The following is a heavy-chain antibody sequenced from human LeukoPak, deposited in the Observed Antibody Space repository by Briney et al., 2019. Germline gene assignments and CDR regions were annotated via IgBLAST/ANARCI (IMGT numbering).Heavy chain of an antibody. CDR1: GFTFSGSG. J-gene: IGHJ4*02. V-gene: IGHV3-23*01. D-gene: IGHD3-10*01. CDR3: AKFGGPFIY. CDR2: FGDSDGST. Sequence: GGSLRLSCAASGFTFSGSGMSWVRQAPGKGLEWIYSFGDSDGSTYYADSLKGRFTISRDNSKNTLYLQMNNLRAEDTAVYYCAKFGGPFIYWGQGTLVTVSS.